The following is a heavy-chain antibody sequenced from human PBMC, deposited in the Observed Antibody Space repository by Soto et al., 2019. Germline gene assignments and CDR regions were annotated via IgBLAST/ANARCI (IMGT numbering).Heavy chain of an antibody. CDR1: GYTFTSYG. CDR3: ARDMTTVTHNWFDP. V-gene: IGHV1-18*01. CDR2: ISAYNGNT. Sequence: ASVKVSCXASGYTFTSYGSSWVRQAPGQGLEWMGWISAYNGNTNYAQKLQGRVTMTTDTSTSTAYMELRSLRSDDTAVYYCARDMTTVTHNWFDPWGQGTLVTVSS. J-gene: IGHJ5*02. D-gene: IGHD4-4*01.